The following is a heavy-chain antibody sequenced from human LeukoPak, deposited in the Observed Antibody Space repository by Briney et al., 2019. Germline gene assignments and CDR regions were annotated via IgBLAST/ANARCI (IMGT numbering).Heavy chain of an antibody. Sequence: ASVKVSCKASGYSFTNFGISWVRQAPGQGLEWMGWISVYNVNANYAQKLQGRVTLTTDTSTSTAYMELKSLRSDDTAVYYCARGEVDSSSWYVSYWGQGTLVTVSS. CDR1: GYSFTNFG. V-gene: IGHV1-18*01. CDR3: ARGEVDSSSWYVSY. D-gene: IGHD6-13*01. J-gene: IGHJ4*02. CDR2: ISVYNVNA.